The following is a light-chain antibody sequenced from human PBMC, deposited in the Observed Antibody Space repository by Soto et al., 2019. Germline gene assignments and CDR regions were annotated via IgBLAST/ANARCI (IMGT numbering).Light chain of an antibody. CDR3: SSYAGSNNWV. J-gene: IGLJ3*02. CDR1: SSDVGGYNY. V-gene: IGLV2-8*01. CDR2: EVS. Sequence: QSALTQPPSASGSPGQSVTISCTGTSSDVGGYNYVSWYQQHPGKAPKLMIYEVSKRPSGVPDRFSGSKSGNTASLTVSGLQAEYEADYCCSSYAGSNNWVFGGGTKLTVL.